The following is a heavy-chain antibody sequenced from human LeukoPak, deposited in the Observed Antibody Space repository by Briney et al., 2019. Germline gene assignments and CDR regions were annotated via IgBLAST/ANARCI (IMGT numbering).Heavy chain of an antibody. J-gene: IGHJ4*02. CDR1: GFTFSSYE. D-gene: IGHD1-26*01. V-gene: IGHV3-48*03. CDR2: ISSSGSTI. Sequence: GGSLRLSCAASGFTFSSYEMNWVRQAPGKGLEWVSYISSSGSTIYYADSVKGRFTISRDNAKKTLYLHMNRLRAEDTAVYYCAKDGTGSYLGGLFDYWGQGILVTVSS. CDR3: AKDGTGSYLGGLFDY.